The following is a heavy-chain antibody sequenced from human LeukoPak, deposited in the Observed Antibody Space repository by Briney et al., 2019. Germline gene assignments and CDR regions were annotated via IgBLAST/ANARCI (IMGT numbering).Heavy chain of an antibody. J-gene: IGHJ4*02. D-gene: IGHD3-3*01. CDR3: AGTPSPSFWSGYYAFDY. Sequence: SETLSLTCSVSGGAINSGANYWNWIRQPPGKGLEWIGSVDHSGSTYYKSSLKSRVTISVDKSKNQFSVKLGSVTAADTAVYYCAGTPSPSFWSGYYAFDYWGQGTLVTVSS. CDR2: VDHSGST. CDR1: GGAINSGANY. V-gene: IGHV4-30-2*01.